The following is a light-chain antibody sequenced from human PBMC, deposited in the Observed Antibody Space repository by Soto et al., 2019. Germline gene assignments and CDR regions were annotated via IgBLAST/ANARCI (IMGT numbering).Light chain of an antibody. V-gene: IGLV2-14*01. CDR3: ISYTGKSASYV. J-gene: IGLJ1*01. CDR2: EVT. Sequence: QSALAQPASVSGSPGQSITISCSGTSGDVGAYNYVAWYQQHPGKAPKLIIYEVTNRPSGVSYRFSASKSGNTASLTISGLHSEDEADYYCISYTGKSASYVFGTGTKVNVL. CDR1: SGDVGAYNY.